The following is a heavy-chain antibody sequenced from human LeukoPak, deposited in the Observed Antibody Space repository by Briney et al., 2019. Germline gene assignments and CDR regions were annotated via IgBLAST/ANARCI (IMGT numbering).Heavy chain of an antibody. CDR1: GYTFTSYG. D-gene: IGHD1-26*01. CDR2: ISAYNGNT. CDR3: ARGVVEWELLSYFDY. J-gene: IGHJ4*02. Sequence: ASVKVSCKASGYTFTSYGISWVRQAPGQGLEWMGWISAYNGNTNYAQKLQGRVTMTTDTSTSTAYMELRSLRFDDMAVYYCARGVVEWELLSYFDYWGQGTLVTVSS. V-gene: IGHV1-18*03.